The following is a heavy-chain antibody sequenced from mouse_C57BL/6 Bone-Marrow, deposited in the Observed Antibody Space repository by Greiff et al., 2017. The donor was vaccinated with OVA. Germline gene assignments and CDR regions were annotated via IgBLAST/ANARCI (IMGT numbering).Heavy chain of an antibody. CDR3: ARNYGSSYDYAMDY. CDR1: GYSFTDYY. CDR2: INPNYGTT. D-gene: IGHD1-1*01. J-gene: IGHJ4*01. Sequence: VQLQQSGPELVKPGASVKISCKASGYSFTDYYMNWVKQSNGKSLEWIGVINPNYGTTSYNQKFKGKATLTVDQSSSTAYMQLNSLTSEDSAVYYCARNYGSSYDYAMDYWGQGTSVTVSS. V-gene: IGHV1-39*01.